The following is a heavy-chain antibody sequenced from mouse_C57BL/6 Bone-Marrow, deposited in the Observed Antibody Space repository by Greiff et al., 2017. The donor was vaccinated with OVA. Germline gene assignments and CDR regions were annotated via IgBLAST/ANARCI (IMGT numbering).Heavy chain of an antibody. CDR3: ARWGVEATGFAY. D-gene: IGHD1-1*01. J-gene: IGHJ3*01. Sequence: VQLQQSGAELVKPGASVKMSCKASGYTFTSYWITWVKQRPGQGLEWIGDIYPGSGSTNYNEKFKSKATLTVDTSSSTAYMQLSSLTSEDSAVYYCARWGVEATGFAYWGQGTLVTVSA. CDR2: IYPGSGST. CDR1: GYTFTSYW. V-gene: IGHV1-55*01.